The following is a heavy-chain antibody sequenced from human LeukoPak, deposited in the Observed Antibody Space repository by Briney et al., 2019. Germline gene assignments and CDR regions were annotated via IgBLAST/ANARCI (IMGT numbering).Heavy chain of an antibody. CDR3: ARARVAAAISWFDP. CDR2: IKQDGSEK. Sequence: GGSLRLSCAASGFTFSSYWMSWVRQAPGKGLERVANIKQDGSEKYYVDSVKGRFTISRDNAKNSLYLQMNSLRAEDTAVYYCARARVAAAISWFDPWGQGTLVTVSS. V-gene: IGHV3-7*04. D-gene: IGHD2-15*01. CDR1: GFTFSSYW. J-gene: IGHJ5*02.